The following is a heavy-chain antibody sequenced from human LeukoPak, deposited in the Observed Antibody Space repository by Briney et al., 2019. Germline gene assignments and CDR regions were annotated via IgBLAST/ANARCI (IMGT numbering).Heavy chain of an antibody. J-gene: IGHJ4*02. CDR1: GGSIISSNYY. Sequence: PSETLSLTCTVSGGSIISSNYYWGWIRQPPGKGLEWIGSISYSGNTYYNPSLQSRGTLSVDTSKNQFSLKLSSVTAADTAVYYCARGDAYNFDYWGQGTLFTVSS. D-gene: IGHD5-24*01. V-gene: IGHV4-39*01. CDR2: ISYSGNT. CDR3: ARGDAYNFDY.